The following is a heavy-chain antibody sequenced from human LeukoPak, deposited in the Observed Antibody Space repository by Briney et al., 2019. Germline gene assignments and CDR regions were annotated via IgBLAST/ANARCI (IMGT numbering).Heavy chain of an antibody. Sequence: ASVKVSCKASGHTFTGYYMHWVRQAPGQGLEWMGWINPNSGGTNYAQKFQGRVTMTRDTSISTAYMELSRLRSDDTAVYYCARAKTYYDILTGYYDYWGQGTLVTVSS. CDR2: INPNSGGT. CDR1: GHTFTGYY. CDR3: ARAKTYYDILTGYYDY. V-gene: IGHV1-2*02. D-gene: IGHD3-9*01. J-gene: IGHJ4*02.